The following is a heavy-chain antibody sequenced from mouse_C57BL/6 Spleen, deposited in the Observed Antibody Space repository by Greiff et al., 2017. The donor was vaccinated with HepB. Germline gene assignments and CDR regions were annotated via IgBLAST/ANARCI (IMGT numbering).Heavy chain of an antibody. V-gene: IGHV14-4*01. CDR1: GFNIKDDY. CDR2: IDPENGDT. D-gene: IGHD2-4*01. Sequence: EVKLMESGAELVRPGASVKLSCTASGFNIKDDYMHWVKQRPEQGLEWIGWIDPENGDTEYASKFQGKATITADTSSNTAYLQLSSLTSEDTAVYYCTFIYYDYGGDSYAMDYWGQGTSVTVSS. CDR3: TFIYYDYGGDSYAMDY. J-gene: IGHJ4*01.